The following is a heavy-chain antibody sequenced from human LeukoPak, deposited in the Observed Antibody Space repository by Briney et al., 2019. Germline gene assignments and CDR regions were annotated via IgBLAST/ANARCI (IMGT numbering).Heavy chain of an antibody. J-gene: IGHJ4*02. CDR1: GYSFTSYW. Sequence: GESLKISCQGSGYSFTSYWIGWVRQMPGKGLEWMGIIYPGDSDVRYSPSFQGQVTISADKSIGTAYLQWSSQKASDTAMYYCARQSGDYHIDYWGQGTLVTVSS. CDR2: IYPGDSDV. CDR3: ARQSGDYHIDY. D-gene: IGHD4-17*01. V-gene: IGHV5-51*01.